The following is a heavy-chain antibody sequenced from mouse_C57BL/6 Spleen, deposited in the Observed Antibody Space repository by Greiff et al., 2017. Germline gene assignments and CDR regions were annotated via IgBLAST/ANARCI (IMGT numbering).Heavy chain of an antibody. CDR3: AREGRGGFFDY. J-gene: IGHJ2*01. Sequence: EVKLVESGRGLVKPGGSLKLSCAASGFTFSDYGMHWVRQAPEKGLEWVAYISSGSSTIYYADTVKGRFTISRDNAKNTLFLQMTSLRSEDTAMYYCAREGRGGFFDYWGQGTTLTVSS. CDR1: GFTFSDYG. CDR2: ISSGSSTI. V-gene: IGHV5-17*01.